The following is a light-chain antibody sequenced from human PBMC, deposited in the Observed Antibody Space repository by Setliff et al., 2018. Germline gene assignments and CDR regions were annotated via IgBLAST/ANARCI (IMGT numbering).Light chain of an antibody. J-gene: IGLJ1*01. CDR2: DVS. V-gene: IGLV2-14*03. CDR1: SSDIGGYKY. CDR3: SAYTSSSTYV. Sequence: QSVLTQPPSASGSPGQSVTISCTGTSSDIGGYKYVSWYQQHPGKAPKLIISDVSNRPSGVSNRFSGSKSGNTAPLTISGLQAEDEADYYCSAYTSSSTYVFGTGTKVTVL.